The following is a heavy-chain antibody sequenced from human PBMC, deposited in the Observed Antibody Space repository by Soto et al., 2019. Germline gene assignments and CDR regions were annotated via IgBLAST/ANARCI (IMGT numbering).Heavy chain of an antibody. D-gene: IGHD5-18*01. J-gene: IGHJ3*02. V-gene: IGHV3-33*06. CDR1: GLTFSSYG. CDR3: AKDLGQLWAPDAFDI. Sequence: GGSLRLSCAASGLTFSSYGMHWVRQAPGKGLEWVAVIWYDGSNKYYADSVKGRFTISRDNSKNTLYLQMNSLRAEDTAVYYCAKDLGQLWAPDAFDIWGQGTMVTVSS. CDR2: IWYDGSNK.